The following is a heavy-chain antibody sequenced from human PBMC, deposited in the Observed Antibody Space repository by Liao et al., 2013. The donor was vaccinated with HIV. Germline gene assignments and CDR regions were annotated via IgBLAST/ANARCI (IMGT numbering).Heavy chain of an antibody. CDR1: GGSISSGTYY. V-gene: IGHV4-61*02. D-gene: IGHD2/OR15-2a*01. Sequence: QVQLQESGPGLVKPSQTLSLTCTVSGGSISSGTYYWNWIRQPAGKGLEWIGRIYSSGSTNYNPSLQSRVTTSVDTSKNQFSLKLSSVTAADTAVYYCAREQRASIYYYYYYMDVWGKGTTVTVSS. J-gene: IGHJ6*03. CDR3: AREQRASIYYYYYYMDV. CDR2: IYSSGST.